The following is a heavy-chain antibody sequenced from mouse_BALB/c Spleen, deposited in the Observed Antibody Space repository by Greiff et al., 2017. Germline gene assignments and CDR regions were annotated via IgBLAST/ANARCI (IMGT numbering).Heavy chain of an antibody. CDR1: GYTFTSYW. V-gene: IGHV1-7*01. CDR2: INPSTGYT. Sequence: VKLQESGAELAKPGASVKMSCKASGYTFTSYWMHWVKQRPGQGLEWIGYINPSTGYTEYNQKFKDKATLTADKSSSTAYMQLSSRTSEDSAVYYCARGSYYGSSFYAMDYWGQGTSVTVSS. J-gene: IGHJ4*01. D-gene: IGHD1-1*01. CDR3: ARGSYYGSSFYAMDY.